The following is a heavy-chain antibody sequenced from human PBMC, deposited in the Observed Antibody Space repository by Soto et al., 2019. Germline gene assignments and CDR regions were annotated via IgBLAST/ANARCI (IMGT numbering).Heavy chain of an antibody. CDR2: IKSKTDGGTA. Sequence: GGSLRLSCAASGFTFTNAWMNWVRQAPGKGLEWVGRIKSKTDGGTADYAAPVKGRFTISRDDSRTTLYLQMNSLKAEDTAVYYCARDPYSSSWYRLHYNWFDPWGQGTLVTVSS. CDR3: ARDPYSSSWYRLHYNWFDP. D-gene: IGHD6-13*01. CDR1: GFTFTNAW. J-gene: IGHJ5*02. V-gene: IGHV3-15*07.